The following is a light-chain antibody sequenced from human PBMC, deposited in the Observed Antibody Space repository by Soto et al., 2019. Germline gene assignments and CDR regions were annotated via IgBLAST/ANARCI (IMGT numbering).Light chain of an antibody. CDR1: SSNIGSKT. Sequence: QSALTQPPSASGTPGQRVTISCSGSSSNIGSKTVNWYQQVPGTAPRLLIYSNNLRPSGVPDRFSGSKSGTSASLAITGLQSEDEADYYCATWDDNLNGLFGGGTKLTVL. J-gene: IGLJ3*02. V-gene: IGLV1-44*01. CDR2: SNN. CDR3: ATWDDNLNGL.